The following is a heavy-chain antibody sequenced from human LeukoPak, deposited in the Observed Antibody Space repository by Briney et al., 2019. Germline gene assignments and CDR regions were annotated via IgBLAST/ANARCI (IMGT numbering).Heavy chain of an antibody. Sequence: PSETLSLTCTVSGGSISTYYWTWIRQPAGKGLEWIGRIYINGNTNYNPSLKSRVTISVDTSKNQFSLKLSSVTAADTAVYYCARTRDYGANSEYFQHWGQGTLVTVSS. V-gene: IGHV4-4*07. D-gene: IGHD4-23*01. CDR3: ARTRDYGANSEYFQH. CDR1: GGSISTYY. CDR2: IYINGNT. J-gene: IGHJ1*01.